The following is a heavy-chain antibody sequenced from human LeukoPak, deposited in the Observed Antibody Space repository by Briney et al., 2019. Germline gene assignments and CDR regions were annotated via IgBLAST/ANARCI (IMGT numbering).Heavy chain of an antibody. J-gene: IGHJ3*02. Sequence: ASVKVSCKASGYTFTSYYMHWVRQAPGQGLEWMGIINHSGGSTSYAQKFQGRVTMTRDTSTSTVYMELSSLRSEDTAVYYCASGEYCSSTSCSPRIDAFDIWGQGTMVTVSS. V-gene: IGHV1-46*01. D-gene: IGHD2-2*01. CDR3: ASGEYCSSTSCSPRIDAFDI. CDR2: INHSGGST. CDR1: GYTFTSYY.